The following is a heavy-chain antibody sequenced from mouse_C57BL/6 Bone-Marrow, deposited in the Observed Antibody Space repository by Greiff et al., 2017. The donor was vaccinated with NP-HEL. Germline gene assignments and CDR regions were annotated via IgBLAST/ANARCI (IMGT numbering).Heavy chain of an antibody. Sequence: VQLQQPGAELVRPGSSVKLSCKASGYTFTSYWMHWVKQRPIQGLEWIGNIDPSDSDTHYNQKFKDKATLTVDKSSSTAYMQLSSLTSEDSAVYYCARGNGVTPFAYWGQGTPVTVSA. D-gene: IGHD2-2*01. CDR1: GYTFTSYW. V-gene: IGHV1-52*01. CDR2: IDPSDSDT. CDR3: ARGNGVTPFAY. J-gene: IGHJ3*01.